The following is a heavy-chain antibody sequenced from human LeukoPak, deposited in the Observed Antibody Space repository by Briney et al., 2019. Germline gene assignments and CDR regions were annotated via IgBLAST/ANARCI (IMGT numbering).Heavy chain of an antibody. D-gene: IGHD3-10*01. CDR3: ARDPVTRSMVRGVVAYYYYGMDV. V-gene: IGHV1-69*13. CDR1: GGTFTSYA. CDR2: IIPIFGTA. Sequence: SVKVSCKASGGTFTSYAISWVRQAPGQGLEWMGGIIPIFGTANYAQKFQGRVTITADESTSTAYMELSSLRSEDTAVYYCARDPVTRSMVRGVVAYYYYGMDVWGQGTTVTVSS. J-gene: IGHJ6*02.